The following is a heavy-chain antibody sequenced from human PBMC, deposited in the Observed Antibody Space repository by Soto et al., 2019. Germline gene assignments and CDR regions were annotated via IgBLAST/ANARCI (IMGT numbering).Heavy chain of an antibody. CDR2: ISSSSSYT. V-gene: IGHV3-11*06. Sequence: VQLVESGGGLVKPGGSLRLSCAASGFTFSDYYMSWIRQAPGKGLEWVSYISSSSSYTNYADSVKGRFTISRDNAKNSLYLQMNSLRAEDTAVYYCARARIAAAGSWFDPWGQGTLVTVSS. CDR1: GFTFSDYY. D-gene: IGHD6-13*01. J-gene: IGHJ5*02. CDR3: ARARIAAAGSWFDP.